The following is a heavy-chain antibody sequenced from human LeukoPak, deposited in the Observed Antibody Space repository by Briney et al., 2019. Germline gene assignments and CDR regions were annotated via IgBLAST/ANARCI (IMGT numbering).Heavy chain of an antibody. CDR2: ISWNSGSI. D-gene: IGHD4-17*01. CDR1: GFTFDDFD. J-gene: IGHJ5*02. Sequence: PGGSLRLSCAASGFTFDDFDMGWVRQTPGKRLEWVSGISWNSGSIVYADSVKGRFTISRDNAKNSLYLHMNSLKAEDTALYYCAKDKAAYGWRDNWFDPWGQGTLVTVSS. V-gene: IGHV3-9*01. CDR3: AKDKAAYGWRDNWFDP.